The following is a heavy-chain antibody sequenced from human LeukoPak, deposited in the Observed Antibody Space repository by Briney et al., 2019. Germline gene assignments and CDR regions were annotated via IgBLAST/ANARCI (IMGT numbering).Heavy chain of an antibody. CDR1: GFTFSDCY. J-gene: IGHJ4*02. CDR3: ARARSGYYSSHFDY. CDR2: ISSSGSTI. D-gene: IGHD3-22*01. Sequence: GGSLRLSCAASGFTFSDCYMSWIRQAPGKGLEWVSYISSSGSTIYYADSVKGRFTISRDNAKNSLYLQMNSLRAEDTAVYYCARARSGYYSSHFDYWGQGTLVTVSS. V-gene: IGHV3-11*01.